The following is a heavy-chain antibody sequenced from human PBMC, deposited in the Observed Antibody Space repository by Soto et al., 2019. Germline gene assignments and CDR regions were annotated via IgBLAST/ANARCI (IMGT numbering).Heavy chain of an antibody. CDR1: GADINAYS. V-gene: IGHV4-4*07. CDR3: ARDREAGYNFYYGMDV. D-gene: IGHD6-19*01. Sequence: SETLSLTCSVSGADINAYSWTWIRQPAGKGLEWIGRIYTSASINYNPSLKGRVTLSVDTSTNQVSLRLASVTAADTAIYYCARDREAGYNFYYGMDVWGQGTTVTVSS. J-gene: IGHJ6*02. CDR2: IYTSASI.